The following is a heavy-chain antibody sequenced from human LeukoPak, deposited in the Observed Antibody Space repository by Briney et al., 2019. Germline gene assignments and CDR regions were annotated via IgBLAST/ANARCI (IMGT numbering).Heavy chain of an antibody. CDR3: ARDLFGVVTKNPMDY. V-gene: IGHV1-69*05. Sequence: GASVKVSCKASGGTFSSYAISWVRQAPGQGLEWMGGIIPIFGTANYAQKFQGRVTITTDESTSTAYMELSSLRSEDTAVYYCARDLFGVVTKNPMDYWGQGTLVTVSS. J-gene: IGHJ4*02. CDR2: IIPIFGTA. D-gene: IGHD3-3*01. CDR1: GGTFSSYA.